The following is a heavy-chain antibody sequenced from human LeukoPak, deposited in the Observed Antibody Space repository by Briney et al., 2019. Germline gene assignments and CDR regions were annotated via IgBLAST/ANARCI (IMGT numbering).Heavy chain of an antibody. Sequence: GGSLRLSCAASGFTFSSYSMNWVRQAPGKGLEWVANINRDGSEKYYVDSVKGRFTISRDNAKNSLFLQMNSLRAEDTAVYYCARDTVGASYYWGQGTLVTVSS. J-gene: IGHJ4*02. CDR1: GFTFSSYS. D-gene: IGHD1-26*01. CDR3: ARDTVGASYY. V-gene: IGHV3-7*01. CDR2: INRDGSEK.